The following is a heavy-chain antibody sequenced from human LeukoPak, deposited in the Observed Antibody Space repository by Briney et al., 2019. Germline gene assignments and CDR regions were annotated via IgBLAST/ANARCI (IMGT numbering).Heavy chain of an antibody. J-gene: IGHJ4*02. CDR1: GFTFSSYW. CDR3: ATDVGYS. Sequence: PGGSLRLSCAASGFTFSSYWMSRVHQAPGKGLEWVATITHVGGEKFYVDSVEGRFTISRDNTKNSLYLQMNSLRAEDTALYYCATDVGYSWGQGTLVTVSS. CDR2: ITHVGGEK. V-gene: IGHV3-7*01. D-gene: IGHD2-8*01.